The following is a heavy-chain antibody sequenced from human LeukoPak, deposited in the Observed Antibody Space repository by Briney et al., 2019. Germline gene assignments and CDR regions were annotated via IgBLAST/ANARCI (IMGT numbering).Heavy chain of an antibody. D-gene: IGHD2-15*01. CDR1: GFTFRRYW. V-gene: IGHV3-7*01. CDR2: IKEDGSEK. Sequence: GGSLRLACAVSGFTFRRYWMSWVRQAPGKGLEWLANIKEDGSEKYYVDSVKGRFTISRDNAKNSLYLQMDSLRAEDTGVYYCARDDIATYDYWGQGTLVTVSS. J-gene: IGHJ4*02. CDR3: ARDDIATYDY.